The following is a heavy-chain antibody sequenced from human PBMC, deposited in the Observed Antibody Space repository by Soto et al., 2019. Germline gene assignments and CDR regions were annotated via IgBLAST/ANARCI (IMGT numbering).Heavy chain of an antibody. D-gene: IGHD3-3*01. CDR2: IIPILGIA. CDR1: GGTFSSYT. J-gene: IGHJ4*02. CDR3: ARGPANYDFWSGYYDFDY. Sequence: QVQLVQSGAEVKKPGSSVKVSCKASGGTFSSYTISWVRQAPGQGLEWMGRIIPILGIANYAQKFQGRVTITADKSTSTAYMELSSLRSEDTAVYYCARGPANYDFWSGYYDFDYWGQGTLVTVSS. V-gene: IGHV1-69*02.